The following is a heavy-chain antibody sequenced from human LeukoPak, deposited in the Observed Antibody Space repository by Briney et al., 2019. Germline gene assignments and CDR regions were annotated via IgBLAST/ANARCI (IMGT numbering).Heavy chain of an antibody. J-gene: IGHJ4*02. Sequence: SETLSLTCTVFGDSVAGYFLNWVRQPPGKGLEWIGHIYKIGTTNYNPSLKSRLTISADTSKNQFSLQLRSVTAADTAVYYCVIGVGWQPDYWGQGALVTVSS. CDR2: IYKIGTT. CDR3: VIGVGWQPDY. V-gene: IGHV4-59*02. CDR1: GDSVAGYF. D-gene: IGHD2-15*01.